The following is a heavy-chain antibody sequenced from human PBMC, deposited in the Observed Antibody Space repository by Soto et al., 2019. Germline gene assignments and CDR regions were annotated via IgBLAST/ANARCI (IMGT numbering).Heavy chain of an antibody. V-gene: IGHV3-48*01. J-gene: IGHJ5*02. CDR2: ISSSSSTI. CDR1: GFTFSSYS. D-gene: IGHD6-19*01. Sequence: PGGSLRLSCAASGFTFSSYSMNWVRQAPGKGLEWVSYISSSSSTIYYADSVKGRFTISRDNAKNSLYLQMNSLRAEDTAVYYCAREGSSGWNGINWFDPWGQGNLVTVS. CDR3: AREGSSGWNGINWFDP.